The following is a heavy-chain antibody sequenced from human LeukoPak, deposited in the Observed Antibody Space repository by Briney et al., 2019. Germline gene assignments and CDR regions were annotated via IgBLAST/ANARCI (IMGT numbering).Heavy chain of an antibody. V-gene: IGHV3-11*06. CDR3: ARVGSTVAAGTPDY. CDR2: ISGSGSHT. CDR1: GLTFSDYY. J-gene: IGHJ4*02. D-gene: IGHD6-13*01. Sequence: GGSLRLSCAASGLTFSDYYMSWSRQAPGKGLEWVSYISGSGSHTTYADSVRGRFTISRDNAKNSLSLQVNSLRADDTAVYYCARVGSTVAAGTPDYWGLGTLVTVSS.